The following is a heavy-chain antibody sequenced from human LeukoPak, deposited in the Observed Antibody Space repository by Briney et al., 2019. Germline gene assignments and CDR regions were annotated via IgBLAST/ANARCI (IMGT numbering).Heavy chain of an antibody. V-gene: IGHV1-2*02. CDR1: GYTFTGYY. J-gene: IGHJ4*02. CDR2: INPNSGGT. D-gene: IGHD4-17*01. Sequence: PGGSLRLSCKASGYTFTGYYMHWVRQAPGQGLEWMGWINPNSGGTNYAQKFQGRVTMTRDTSISTAYMELSRLRSDDTAVYYCARPHDYGDSVGYWGQGTLVTVSS. CDR3: ARPHDYGDSVGY.